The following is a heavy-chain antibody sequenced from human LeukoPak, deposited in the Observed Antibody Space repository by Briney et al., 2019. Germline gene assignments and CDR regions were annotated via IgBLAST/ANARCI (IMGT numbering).Heavy chain of an antibody. J-gene: IGHJ6*03. D-gene: IGHD1-26*01. CDR3: ARHPNSEYSGSRSTDYYYYMDV. Sequence: GESLKISCKGSGYSFTSYWIGWVRQMPGKGLEWMGIIYPGDSDTRYSPSFQGQVTISADKSISTAYLQWSSLKASDTAMYYCARHPNSEYSGSRSTDYYYYMDVWGKGTTVTVSS. V-gene: IGHV5-51*01. CDR1: GYSFTSYW. CDR2: IYPGDSDT.